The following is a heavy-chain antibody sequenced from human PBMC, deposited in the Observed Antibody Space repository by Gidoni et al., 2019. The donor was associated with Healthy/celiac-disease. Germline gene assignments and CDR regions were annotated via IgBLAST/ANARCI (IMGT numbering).Heavy chain of an antibody. V-gene: IGHV3-23*01. CDR3: AKEYSSGWYAEYFQH. CDR1: GFPFSSYA. Sequence: VQLLVSGGGLAPPGGSLRLLCAASGFPFSSYARGWDPQAPGKGLGWVSAISGSGGSTYYADSVKGRFTISRDNSKNTLYLQMNSLRAEDTAVYYCAKEYSSGWYAEYFQHWGQGTLVTVSS. CDR2: ISGSGGST. J-gene: IGHJ1*01. D-gene: IGHD6-19*01.